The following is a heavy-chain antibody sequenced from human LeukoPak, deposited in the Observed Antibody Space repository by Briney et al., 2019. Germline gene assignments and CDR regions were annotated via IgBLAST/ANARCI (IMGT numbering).Heavy chain of an antibody. CDR2: IYYSGSN. V-gene: IGHV4-59*01. CDR3: ARGMTTVVTGAFDI. Sequence: SETLSLTCTVSGGSISSYYWSWIRQPPGKGLEWIGYIYYSGSNNYNPSLKSRVTISVDTSKNQFSLKLSSVTAADTAVYYCARGMTTVVTGAFDIWGQGTMVTVSS. J-gene: IGHJ3*02. CDR1: GGSISSYY. D-gene: IGHD4-23*01.